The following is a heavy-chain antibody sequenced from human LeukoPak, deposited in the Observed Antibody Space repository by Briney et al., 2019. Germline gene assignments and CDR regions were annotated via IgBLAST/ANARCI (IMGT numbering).Heavy chain of an antibody. Sequence: GGSLRLSCAASGFTFSSYSMNWVRQAPGKGLEWVSYISSSGSTIYYADSVKGRFTISRDNAKNSLYLQVDSLRAEDTAVYYCARTMAVAGTIWGQGTLVTVSS. CDR3: ARTMAVAGTI. D-gene: IGHD6-19*01. CDR1: GFTFSSYS. V-gene: IGHV3-48*01. CDR2: ISSSGSTI. J-gene: IGHJ4*02.